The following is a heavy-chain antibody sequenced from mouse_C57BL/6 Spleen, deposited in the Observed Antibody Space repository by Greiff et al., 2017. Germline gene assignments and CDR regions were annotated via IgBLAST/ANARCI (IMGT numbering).Heavy chain of an antibody. CDR1: GYAFSSSW. CDR3: ARAMVTLDY. D-gene: IGHD2-2*01. Sequence: QVQLQQSGPELVKPGASVKISCKASGYAFSSSWMNWVKQRPGKGLEWIGRIYPGDGDTNYNGKFKGKATLTADKSSSTAYMQLCSLTSEDSAVYFCARAMVTLDYWGQGTTLTVSS. V-gene: IGHV1-82*01. J-gene: IGHJ2*01. CDR2: IYPGDGDT.